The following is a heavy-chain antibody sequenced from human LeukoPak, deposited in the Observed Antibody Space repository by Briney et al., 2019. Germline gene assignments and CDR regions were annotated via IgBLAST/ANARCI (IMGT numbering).Heavy chain of an antibody. V-gene: IGHV3-33*01. CDR3: AREYGDRGGRYFDY. CDR2: IWYDGSNK. J-gene: IGHJ4*02. D-gene: IGHD4-17*01. Sequence: PGRSLRLSCAASGFTFSSYGMHWVRQAPGKGLEWVAVIWYDGSNKYYADSVKGRFTISRDNSKNTLYLQMNSLRAEDTAVYYCAREYGDRGGRYFDYWGQGTLVTVSS. CDR1: GFTFSSYG.